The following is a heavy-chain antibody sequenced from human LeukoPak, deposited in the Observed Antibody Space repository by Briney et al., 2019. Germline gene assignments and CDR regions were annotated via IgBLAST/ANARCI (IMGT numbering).Heavy chain of an antibody. CDR2: IIPIFGTA. CDR1: GGTFSSYA. D-gene: IGHD1-26*01. Sequence: GASVKVSCKASGGTFSSYAISWARQAPGQGLEWMGGIIPIFGTANYAQKFQGRVAITADESTSTAYMELGSLRSEDTAVYYCARVGYVWGGEGESRIVGGAFDYWGQGTLVTVSS. CDR3: ARVGYVWGGEGESRIVGGAFDY. V-gene: IGHV1-69*13. J-gene: IGHJ4*02.